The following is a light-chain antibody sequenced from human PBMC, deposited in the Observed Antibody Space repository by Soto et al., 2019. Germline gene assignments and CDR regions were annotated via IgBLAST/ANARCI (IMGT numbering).Light chain of an antibody. V-gene: IGKV3-15*01. Sequence: ETVMTQSPDTLSVSPGESATLSCRASQDVSTNLAWFHQKPGQTPRLVLYGASKRATGIPARFSGSVSGRHFTLTISSLQSEDFGVYYCQHYNNWPPYSFGQGTKVDIK. CDR1: QDVSTN. CDR2: GAS. J-gene: IGKJ2*03. CDR3: QHYNNWPPYS.